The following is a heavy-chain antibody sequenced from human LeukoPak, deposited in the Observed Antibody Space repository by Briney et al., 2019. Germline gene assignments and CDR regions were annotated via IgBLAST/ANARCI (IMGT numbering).Heavy chain of an antibody. D-gene: IGHD2-21*02. V-gene: IGHV1-46*01. CDR1: GYTFITYY. J-gene: IGHJ4*02. Sequence: ASVKVSCKASGYTFITYYMHWVRQVPGQGLEWMGIINPIGGSTSYAQKFQGRVTMTGDASTSTVYMELSSLRSEDTAVYYCARSRLLLDYWGQGTLVTVSS. CDR3: ARSRLLLDY. CDR2: INPIGGST.